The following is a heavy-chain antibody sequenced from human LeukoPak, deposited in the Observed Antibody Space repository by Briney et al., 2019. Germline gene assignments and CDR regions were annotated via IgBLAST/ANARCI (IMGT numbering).Heavy chain of an antibody. J-gene: IGHJ4*02. D-gene: IGHD2-2*01. Sequence: GGSLRLSCAAPGFTFSSYAMHWVRQAPGKGLEWVAVISYDGSNKYYADSVKGRFTISRDNSKNTLYLQMNSLRAEDTAVYYCARGNPIVVVPAAVDYWGQGTLVTVSS. CDR3: ARGNPIVVVPAAVDY. V-gene: IGHV3-30-3*01. CDR2: ISYDGSNK. CDR1: GFTFSSYA.